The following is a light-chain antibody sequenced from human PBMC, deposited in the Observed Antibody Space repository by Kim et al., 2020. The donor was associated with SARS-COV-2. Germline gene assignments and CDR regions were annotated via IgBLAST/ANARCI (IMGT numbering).Light chain of an antibody. CDR3: QAWDSSTAV. CDR2: EHT. V-gene: IGLV3-1*01. CDR1: KLGDKY. Sequence: SVSPGQTASITCSGPKLGDKYACWYQQKPGQSPVLVIYEHTKRPSGISQRFSGSSSGNTATLTISAAQTMDEGDYYCQAWDSSTAVFGGGTQLTVL. J-gene: IGLJ3*02.